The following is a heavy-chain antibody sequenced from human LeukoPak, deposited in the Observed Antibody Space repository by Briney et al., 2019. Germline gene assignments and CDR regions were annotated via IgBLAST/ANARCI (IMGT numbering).Heavy chain of an antibody. CDR2: IDWDDDK. CDR1: GFSLSTSGMR. D-gene: IGHD3-10*01. Sequence: SGPTLVNXTQTLTLTCTFSGFSLSTSGMRVSWIRQPPGKALEWLARIDWDDDKFYSTSLKTRLTISKDTSKNQVVLTITNMDPVDTATYYCARSRMGFGESFDYWGQGTLVTVSS. J-gene: IGHJ4*02. CDR3: ARSRMGFGESFDY. V-gene: IGHV2-70*04.